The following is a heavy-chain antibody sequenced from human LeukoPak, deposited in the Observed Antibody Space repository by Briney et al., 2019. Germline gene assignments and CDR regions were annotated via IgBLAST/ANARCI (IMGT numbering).Heavy chain of an antibody. D-gene: IGHD4-17*01. CDR2: INPSGGST. J-gene: IGHJ4*02. V-gene: IGHV1-46*01. CDR1: GGTFSSYA. CDR3: ARAPDYGDYDGGFDY. Sequence: ASVKVSCKASGGTFSSYAISWVRQAPGQGLEWMGIINPSGGSTSYAQKFQGRVTMTRDTSTSTVYMELSSLRSEDTAVYYCARAPDYGDYDGGFDYWGQGTLVTVSS.